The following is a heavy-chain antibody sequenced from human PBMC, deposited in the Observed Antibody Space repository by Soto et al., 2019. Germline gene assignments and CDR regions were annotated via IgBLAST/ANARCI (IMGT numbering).Heavy chain of an antibody. D-gene: IGHD3-10*01. J-gene: IGHJ6*02. Sequence: PSETLSLTCTVSGGSISSYYWSWIRQPAGKGLELIGRIYGSGSASYNPSLKSRVTMSLDTSKNQFSLKLSSVIAADTALYYCARDYFGSASSDWGQGTTVTVSS. V-gene: IGHV4-4*07. CDR3: ARDYFGSASSD. CDR2: IYGSGSA. CDR1: GGSISSYY.